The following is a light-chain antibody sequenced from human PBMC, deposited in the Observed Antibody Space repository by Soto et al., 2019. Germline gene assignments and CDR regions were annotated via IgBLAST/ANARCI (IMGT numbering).Light chain of an antibody. J-gene: IGKJ5*01. Sequence: DIQVTHSPSALSASAGDRVTITCRASQSISSWLAWYQQKPGKAPKLLIYDASNLEAGVPSRFRGSGSGTDFTFTISRLQPEDIATYYCQQYENLPTFGQGTRLEIK. V-gene: IGKV1-33*01. CDR3: QQYENLPT. CDR1: QSISSW. CDR2: DAS.